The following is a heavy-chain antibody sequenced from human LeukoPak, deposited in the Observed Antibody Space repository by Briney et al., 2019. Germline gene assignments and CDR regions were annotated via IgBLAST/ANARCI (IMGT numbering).Heavy chain of an antibody. Sequence: SETLSLTCAVSGGTFGAFYWSWIRQPPGKGLEWIEEINHSGKTYYNPSLKSRVTISVDTSKNQFSLKLSSVTAADTAVYYCAREEYRAIVVVTVGIDYWGQGTLVTVSS. D-gene: IGHD2-21*02. CDR2: INHSGKT. CDR1: GGTFGAFY. CDR3: AREEYRAIVVVTVGIDY. V-gene: IGHV4-34*01. J-gene: IGHJ4*02.